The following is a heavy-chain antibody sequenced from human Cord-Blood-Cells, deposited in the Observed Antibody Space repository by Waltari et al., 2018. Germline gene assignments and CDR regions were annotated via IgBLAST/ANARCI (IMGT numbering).Heavy chain of an antibody. V-gene: IGHV1-24*01. D-gene: IGHD3-10*01. CDR1: GYTLTELS. CDR3: ATITMVRGTDGMDV. J-gene: IGHJ6*02. Sequence: QVQLVQSGAEVKKPGASVKVSGKVSGYTLTELSMHWLRQAPGKGLEWMGGFDPEDGETIYAQKFQGRVTMTEDTSTDTAYMELSSLRSEDTAVYYCATITMVRGTDGMDVWGQGTTVTVSS. CDR2: FDPEDGET.